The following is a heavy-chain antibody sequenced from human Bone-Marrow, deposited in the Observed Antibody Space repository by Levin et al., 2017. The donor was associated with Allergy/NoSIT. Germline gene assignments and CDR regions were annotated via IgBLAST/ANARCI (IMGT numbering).Heavy chain of an antibody. CDR2: ISASGGST. J-gene: IGHJ5*02. V-gene: IGHV3-23*01. CDR3: AKDRLSTTGYNGGS. D-gene: IGHD1-1*01. CDR1: GFTFSTYA. Sequence: GESLKISCAASGFTFSTYAMSWVRQAPGKGLEWVSDISASGGSTHYADSVRGRFTISRDSYKNTLYLQMNSLRAEDTALYYCAKDRLSTTGYNGGSWGQGTLVTVSS.